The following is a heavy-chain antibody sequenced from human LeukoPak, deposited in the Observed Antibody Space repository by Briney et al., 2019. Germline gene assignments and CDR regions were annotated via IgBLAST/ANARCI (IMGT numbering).Heavy chain of an antibody. CDR1: GFTFNSYW. CDR3: TTGYRYYYDSSSLDY. V-gene: IGHV3-15*01. CDR2: IKSKTDGGTK. Sequence: PGGSLRLSCAASGFTFNSYWMRWVRQAPGKGLERVGRIKSKTDGGTKDYAAPVKGRCTISRDDSKNTLYLQMNSLKTEDTAVYYCTTGYRYYYDSSSLDYWGQGTLVTVSS. J-gene: IGHJ4*02. D-gene: IGHD3-22*01.